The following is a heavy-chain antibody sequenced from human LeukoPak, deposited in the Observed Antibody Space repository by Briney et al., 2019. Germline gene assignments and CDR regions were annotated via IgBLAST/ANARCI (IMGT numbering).Heavy chain of an antibody. Sequence: GGSLRLSCAASGFTFSDYSVNWVRQAPGRGLEWVSSITGSGTYTYYADSVRGRFTLARDNARNSLYLQMNSLRAEDTAVYYCVRDKAGSTRNYYYSMDVWGTGTTVTVSS. J-gene: IGHJ6*03. CDR3: VRDKAGSTRNYYYSMDV. CDR1: GFTFSDYS. D-gene: IGHD6-19*01. V-gene: IGHV3-21*01. CDR2: ITGSGTYT.